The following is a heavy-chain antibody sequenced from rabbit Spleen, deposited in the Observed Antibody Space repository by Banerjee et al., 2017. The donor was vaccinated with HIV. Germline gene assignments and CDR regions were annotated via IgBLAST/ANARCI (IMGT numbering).Heavy chain of an antibody. D-gene: IGHD2-1*01. CDR2: IRLGDGKI. Sequence: QSLEESGGGLVKPEGSLALTCTASGFEFTNNALCWVRQAPGKGLEWIGCIRLGDGKIYYASWAKGRFTISKTSSTTVTLQMTSLTAADTATYFCARNIGDPNWYFQLWGQGTLVTVS. V-gene: IGHV1S40*01. CDR3: ARNIGDPNWYFQL. CDR1: GFEFTNNA. J-gene: IGHJ4*01.